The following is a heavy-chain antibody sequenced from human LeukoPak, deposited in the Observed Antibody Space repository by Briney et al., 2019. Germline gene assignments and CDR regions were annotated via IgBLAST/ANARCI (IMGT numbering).Heavy chain of an antibody. CDR2: INPTSTSI. D-gene: IGHD3-22*01. J-gene: IGHJ5*01. V-gene: IGHV3-21*01. Sequence: PGGSLRLSCVASGLTFSDYSINWVRRPPGKGLEWVSSINPTSTSIYYAHAVRGHFTISRDNAKSSLYLQMDSLRAEDTAVYYCVRLRRNSDRSYYYYYYDSWGQGILVTVSS. CDR3: VRLRRNSDRSYYYYYYDS. CDR1: GLTFSDYS.